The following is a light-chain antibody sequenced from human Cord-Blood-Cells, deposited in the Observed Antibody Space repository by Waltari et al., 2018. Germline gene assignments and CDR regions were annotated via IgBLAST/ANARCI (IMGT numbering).Light chain of an antibody. Sequence: QAVLTQPASLSASPAASASLTCTLRSGFNVGTYRIYWYQQKPGSPPQYLLRYKSDSDKQQGSGVPSRFSGSKDASANAGILLISGLQSEDEADYYCMIWHSSAWVFGGGTKLTVL. CDR3: MIWHSSAWV. CDR2: YKSDSDK. CDR1: SGFNVGTYR. V-gene: IGLV5-45*01. J-gene: IGLJ3*02.